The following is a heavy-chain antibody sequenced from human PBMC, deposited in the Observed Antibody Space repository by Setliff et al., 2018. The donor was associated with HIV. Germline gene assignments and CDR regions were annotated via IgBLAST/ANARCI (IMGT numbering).Heavy chain of an antibody. CDR2: IIPISGTA. Sequence: SVKVSCKASGGTFSSYSITWVRQAPGQGLEWMGGIIPISGTANYAQKFQGRVTITTDESTSTAYMELSGLRSEDTAVYYCARDFGGYCSSMSCPGLFDPWGQGTLVTVSS. D-gene: IGHD2-2*01. V-gene: IGHV1-69*05. CDR3: ARDFGGYCSSMSCPGLFDP. J-gene: IGHJ5*02. CDR1: GGTFSSYS.